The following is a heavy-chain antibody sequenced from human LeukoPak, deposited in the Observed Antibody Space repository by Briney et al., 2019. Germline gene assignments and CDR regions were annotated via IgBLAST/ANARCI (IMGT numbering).Heavy chain of an antibody. J-gene: IGHJ3*02. D-gene: IGHD7-27*01. CDR1: EYTFNAYY. Sequence: ASVKVSCKASEYTFNAYYMHWVRQAPGQGLEWMGWIHPNSGDTNYAQKFQGRVTMTRDTSINTAYMELSRLTSDDTAVYYCATSKAAGDRAFDIWGQGTMVTVSS. CDR2: IHPNSGDT. V-gene: IGHV1-2*02. CDR3: ATSKAAGDRAFDI.